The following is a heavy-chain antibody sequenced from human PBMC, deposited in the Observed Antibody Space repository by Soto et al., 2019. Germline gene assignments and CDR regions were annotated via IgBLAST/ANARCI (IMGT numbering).Heavy chain of an antibody. Sequence: SEALSLTCTVSGGSISSSSYYWGWIRQPPGKGLEWIGEINHSGSTNYNPSPKSRVTISVDTSKNQFSLKLSSVTAADTAVYYCARDPPNYYFWSGYYHKGGFDYWGQGTLVTVSS. J-gene: IGHJ4*02. CDR2: INHSGST. V-gene: IGHV4-39*07. CDR3: ARDPPNYYFWSGYYHKGGFDY. D-gene: IGHD3-3*01. CDR1: GGSISSSSYY.